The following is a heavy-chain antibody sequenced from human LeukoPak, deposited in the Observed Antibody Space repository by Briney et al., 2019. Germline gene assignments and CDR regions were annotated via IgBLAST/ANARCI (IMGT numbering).Heavy chain of an antibody. J-gene: IGHJ3*02. CDR1: GFTFSNYW. Sequence: GGSLRLSCVASGFTFSNYWMHWVRQPPGKGLEWVSAISGSGGSTYYADSVKGRFTISRDNSKNTLYLQMNSLRAEDTAVYYCAKVPTTNPRAFDIWGQGTMVTVSS. D-gene: IGHD2-8*01. CDR2: ISGSGGST. V-gene: IGHV3-23*01. CDR3: AKVPTTNPRAFDI.